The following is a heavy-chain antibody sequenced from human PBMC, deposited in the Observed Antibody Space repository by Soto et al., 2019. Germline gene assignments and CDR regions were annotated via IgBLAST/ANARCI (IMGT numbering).Heavy chain of an antibody. V-gene: IGHV1-18*04. CDR2: ISAYNGNT. D-gene: IGHD3-3*01. J-gene: IGHJ6*02. Sequence: QVQLVQSGAEVKKPGASVKVSCEASGYTFTSYGISWVRQAPGQGLEWMGWISAYNGNTNYAQKLQGRVTMTTDTSTSTAYMELRSLRSDDTAVYYCARDQDYDFWSGYLWTYYYGMDVWGQGTTVTVSS. CDR1: GYTFTSYG. CDR3: ARDQDYDFWSGYLWTYYYGMDV.